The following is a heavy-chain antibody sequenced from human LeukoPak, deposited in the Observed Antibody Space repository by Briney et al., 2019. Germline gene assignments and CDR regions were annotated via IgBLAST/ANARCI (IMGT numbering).Heavy chain of an antibody. CDR1: GLTFSNYK. V-gene: IGHV3-21*01. CDR2: ISSSSSYI. Sequence: PGGPLSLSCSAPGLTFSNYKMNWVRQAPGKGLEWVSSISSSSSYIYYADSMKGRFTVSRDNAKNSLFLQMNSLRAEDTAVYYCARERLVVVGDAYYYYGMDVWGQGTTVTVSS. J-gene: IGHJ6*02. CDR3: ARERLVVVGDAYYYYGMDV. D-gene: IGHD2-2*01.